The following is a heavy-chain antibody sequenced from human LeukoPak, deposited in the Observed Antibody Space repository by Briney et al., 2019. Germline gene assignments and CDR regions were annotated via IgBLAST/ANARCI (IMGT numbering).Heavy chain of an antibody. D-gene: IGHD4-17*01. CDR1: GGSISGYY. Sequence: SETLSLTCTGSGGSISGYYLSWIRQPPGKGLEWIGNVSYTGSANYNPSLKGRVTISVNTSKNQFSLELTSLTAADTALYYWAGDFNGDSHFDYWGQGTLVDVSS. V-gene: IGHV4-59*01. J-gene: IGHJ4*02. CDR3: AGDFNGDSHFDY. CDR2: VSYTGSA.